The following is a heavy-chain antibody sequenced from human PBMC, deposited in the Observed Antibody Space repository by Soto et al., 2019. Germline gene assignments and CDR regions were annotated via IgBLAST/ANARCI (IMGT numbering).Heavy chain of an antibody. CDR2: IRGRGGST. V-gene: IGHV3-23*01. CDR1: GFTFPSYA. J-gene: IGHJ4*02. D-gene: IGHD3-22*01. CDR3: AKDASYDSSGHWSPIDY. Sequence: EVQLLESGGGLVQPGGSLRLSCAASGFTFPSYAMTWVRQAPGKGLEWASAIRGRGGSTYYADSVTGRFTIYRDNSKKTMYLEINSLRVEDTAVYYCAKDASYDSSGHWSPIDYWGQGTLVTVSS.